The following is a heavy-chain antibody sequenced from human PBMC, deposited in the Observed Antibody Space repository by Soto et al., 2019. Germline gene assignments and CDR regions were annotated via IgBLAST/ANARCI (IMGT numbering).Heavy chain of an antibody. CDR1: GYSFTIYW. V-gene: IGHV5-51*01. CDR3: ARQGYSSSWSNWFDP. J-gene: IGHJ5*02. D-gene: IGHD6-13*01. Sequence: GESLKISCNGSGYSFTIYWIGWVRQMPGKGLEWMGIIYPGDSDTRYSPSFQGQVTISADKSISTAYLQWSSLKASDTAMYYCARQGYSSSWSNWFDPWGQGTLVTVSS. CDR2: IYPGDSDT.